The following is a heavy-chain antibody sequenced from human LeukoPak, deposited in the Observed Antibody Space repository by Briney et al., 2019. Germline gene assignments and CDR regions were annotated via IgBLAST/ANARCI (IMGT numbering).Heavy chain of an antibody. V-gene: IGHV4-39*07. Sequence: SETLSLTCTVSGGSISSSSYYWGWLRQPPGKGLEWIGSIYYSGSTYYNPSLKSRVTISVDTSKNQFSLKLSSVTAADTAVYYCARVLWFGDYSFDYWGQGTLVTVSS. CDR2: IYYSGST. CDR1: GGSISSSSYY. J-gene: IGHJ4*02. D-gene: IGHD3-10*01. CDR3: ARVLWFGDYSFDY.